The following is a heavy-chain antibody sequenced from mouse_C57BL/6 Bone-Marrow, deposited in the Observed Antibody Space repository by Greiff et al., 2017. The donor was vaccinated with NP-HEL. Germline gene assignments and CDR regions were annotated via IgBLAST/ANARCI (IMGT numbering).Heavy chain of an antibody. CDR3: ARDRTIGGSSGWYFDV. V-gene: IGHV1-7*01. D-gene: IGHD1-1*02. Sequence: VHLVESGAELAKPGASVKLSCKASGYTFTSYWMHWVKQRPGQGLEWIGYINPSSGYTKYNQKCKDKATLTADQSSSTAYMHLSILTYDDSAVYYCARDRTIGGSSGWYFDVWGTGTTVTVSS. J-gene: IGHJ1*03. CDR1: GYTFTSYW. CDR2: INPSSGYT.